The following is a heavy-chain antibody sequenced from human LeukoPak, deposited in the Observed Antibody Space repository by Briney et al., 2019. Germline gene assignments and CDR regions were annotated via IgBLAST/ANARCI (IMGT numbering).Heavy chain of an antibody. CDR2: IYYSGKN. D-gene: IGHD5-12*01. V-gene: IGHV4-59*01. CDR3: ASGYGGYVGWLDP. Sequence: SETLSLTCSVSGGSISSYYWTWIRQPPGKGLEWIGYIYYSGKNSYNPSPKSRVTMSVDTSKNQFSLKLTSVTAADTAVYYCASGYGGYVGWLDPWGQGILVTVSS. J-gene: IGHJ5*02. CDR1: GGSISSYY.